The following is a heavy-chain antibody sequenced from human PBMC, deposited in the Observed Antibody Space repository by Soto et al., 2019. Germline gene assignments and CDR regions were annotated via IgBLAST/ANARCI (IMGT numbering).Heavy chain of an antibody. D-gene: IGHD2-15*01. CDR1: GGTFSSYA. V-gene: IGHV1-69*12. CDR3: ARAGLRLTVVTTLDY. CDR2: IIPIFGTA. Sequence: QVQLVQSGAEVKKPGSSVKVSCTASGGTFSSYAINWVRQAPGQGLEWMGGIIPIFGTANYAQKFQGRVTITADESTSAAYMELSSLRSEDTAVYFCARAGLRLTVVTTLDYWGQGTLVTVSS. J-gene: IGHJ4*02.